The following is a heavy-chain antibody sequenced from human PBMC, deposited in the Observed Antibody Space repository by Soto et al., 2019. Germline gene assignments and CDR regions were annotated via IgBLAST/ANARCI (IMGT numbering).Heavy chain of an antibody. Sequence: PSETLSLTCTLSGGSIRSYYWSWLRQPPKKELEWIGYIYYSGSTNYNPSLKSRVTISVDTSKNQFSLKLSSVTAADTAVYYCARDSYGDYTFDYWGQGTLVTVSS. J-gene: IGHJ4*02. V-gene: IGHV4-59*01. CDR2: IYYSGST. D-gene: IGHD4-17*01. CDR1: GGSIRSYY. CDR3: ARDSYGDYTFDY.